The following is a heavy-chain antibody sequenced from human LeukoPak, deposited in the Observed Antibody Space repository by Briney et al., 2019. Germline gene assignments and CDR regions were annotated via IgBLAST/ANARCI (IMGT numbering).Heavy chain of an antibody. CDR3: AKAPNGDYVGAFDT. D-gene: IGHD4-17*01. Sequence: GGSLRLSCAASGFTFSAYGVTWVRQAPGEGLEWVSSMGVSGDNVHYADSVKGRFAISRDNSKNTLYLQMNSLRAEDAAVYYCAKAPNGDYVGAFDTWGQGTMVIVSS. J-gene: IGHJ3*02. CDR2: MGVSGDNV. CDR1: GFTFSAYG. V-gene: IGHV3-23*01.